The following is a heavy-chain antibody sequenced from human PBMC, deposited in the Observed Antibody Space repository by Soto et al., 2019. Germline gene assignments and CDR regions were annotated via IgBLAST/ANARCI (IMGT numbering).Heavy chain of an antibody. D-gene: IGHD3-3*01. CDR1: GFSLTTSGVG. CDR2: IYWDDDK. V-gene: IGHV2-5*02. CDR3: AHRVLRTVFGLVTTTAIYFDF. Sequence: QITLNESGPTVVRPTETLTLTCRLSGFSLTTSGVGVGWIRQSPGKATEWLALIYWDDDKRYSASLKSRLTITKDTSKNQVVLTVSDLDTTDTATYYCAHRVLRTVFGLVTTTAIYFDFWGQGTPVAVSS. J-gene: IGHJ4*02.